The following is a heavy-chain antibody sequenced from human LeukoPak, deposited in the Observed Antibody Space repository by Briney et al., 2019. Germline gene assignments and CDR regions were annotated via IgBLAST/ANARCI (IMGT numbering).Heavy chain of an antibody. Sequence: SETLSLTCTVSGGSISNYYWSWIRQPAGKGLEWMGRLHTSGSHTYYKSSLKSRLTMSLDTSTRQFSLKLTSVTAADTAVYYCAGGYGSGSYSSWGQGTLVIVSS. D-gene: IGHD3-10*01. CDR2: LHTSGSHT. CDR1: GGSISNYY. V-gene: IGHV4-4*07. CDR3: AGGYGSGSYSS. J-gene: IGHJ4*02.